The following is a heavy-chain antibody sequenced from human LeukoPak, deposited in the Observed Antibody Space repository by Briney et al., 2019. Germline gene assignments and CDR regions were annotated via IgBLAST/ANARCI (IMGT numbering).Heavy chain of an antibody. CDR1: GFTFSSYW. CDR3: ARGTGYAVFDI. J-gene: IGHJ3*02. Sequence: GGSLRPSCAASGFTFSSYWMHWVRQAPGKGLVWVSRINSDGSNTNYADSVKGRFTISRDNAKNTLYLQMNSLRAEDTAVYYCARGTGYAVFDIWGQGTMVTVSS. D-gene: IGHD5-12*01. CDR2: INSDGSNT. V-gene: IGHV3-74*01.